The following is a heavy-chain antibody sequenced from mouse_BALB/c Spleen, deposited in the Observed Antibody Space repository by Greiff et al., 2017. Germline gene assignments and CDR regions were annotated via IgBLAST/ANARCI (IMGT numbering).Heavy chain of an antibody. J-gene: IGHJ4*01. CDR2: ISSGGSYT. CDR3: ARRTSPYAMDY. V-gene: IGHV5-9-4*01. CDR1: GFTFSSYA. Sequence: EVQVVESGGGLVKPGGSLKLSCAASGFTFSSYAMSWVRQSPEKRLEWVAEISSGGSYTYYPDTVTGRFTISRDNAKNTLYLEMSSLKSEDTAMYYCARRTSPYAMDYWGQGTSVTVSS.